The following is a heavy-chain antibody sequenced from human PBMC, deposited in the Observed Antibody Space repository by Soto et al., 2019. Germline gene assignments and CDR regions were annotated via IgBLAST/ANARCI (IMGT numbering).Heavy chain of an antibody. CDR1: GFTLSSFF. CDR3: VRDQDSRGFSVFNL. CDR2: INNDGSST. V-gene: IGHV3-74*03. Sequence: LRLSCGASGFTLSSFFMHWVRQRPGKGLVWVSRINNDGSSTTYADSVKGRFTISRDNAKNTLYLQMNSLRAEDTAVYFCVRDQDSRGFSVFNLWGQGTQVTVSS. D-gene: IGHD3-22*01. J-gene: IGHJ5*02.